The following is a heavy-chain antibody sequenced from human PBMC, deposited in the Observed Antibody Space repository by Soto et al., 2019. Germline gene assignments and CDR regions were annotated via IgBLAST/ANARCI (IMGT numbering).Heavy chain of an antibody. D-gene: IGHD2-2*01. CDR2: ISDSGSNT. V-gene: IGHV3-23*01. J-gene: IGHJ4*02. CDR3: AKSDCTSTSCHVKDY. CDR1: GFMFNNFA. Sequence: VGSLRLSCVASGFMFNNFAMNWVRQAPGKGLEWVSIISDSGSNTDYADSVKGRFTISRDNSKNTLYLQMTSLRAADTAVYYCAKSDCTSTSCHVKDYWGQGTLVTVSS.